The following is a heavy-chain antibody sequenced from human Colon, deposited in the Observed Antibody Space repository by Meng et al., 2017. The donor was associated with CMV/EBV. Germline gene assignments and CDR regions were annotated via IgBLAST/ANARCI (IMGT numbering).Heavy chain of an antibody. Sequence: GSLRLSCSVSGNSISRGYYWGCIRQPPGKGPEWIGSIFHSGVTYYNPSLKSRVTISVDTSKNQFSLKLSSVSAADTAVYYCARITTVPYWFDPWGQGILVTVSS. CDR2: IFHSGVT. CDR3: ARITTVPYWFDP. V-gene: IGHV4-38-2*02. J-gene: IGHJ5*02. CDR1: GNSISRGYY. D-gene: IGHD1-1*01.